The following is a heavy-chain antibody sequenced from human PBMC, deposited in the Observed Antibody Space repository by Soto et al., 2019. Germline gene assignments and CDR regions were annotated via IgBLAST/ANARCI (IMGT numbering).Heavy chain of an antibody. CDR3: ARDGDGRMTTNPYYYNGMDV. CDR2: VFYTGRA. V-gene: IGHV4-59*01. Sequence: SETLSLTCNVSGGAINSDYWTWIRQPAGKGLEWIGYVFYTGRANYNASLKSRVSISLDTSNYQFSLKLSSVTAADTAVYYCARDGDGRMTTNPYYYNGMDVWGPGTTVTVSS. J-gene: IGHJ6*02. CDR1: GGAINSDY. D-gene: IGHD4-4*01.